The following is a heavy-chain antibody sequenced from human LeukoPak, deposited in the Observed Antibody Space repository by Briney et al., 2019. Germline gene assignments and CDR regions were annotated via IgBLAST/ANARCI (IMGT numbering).Heavy chain of an antibody. J-gene: IGHJ4*02. V-gene: IGHV1-69*13. CDR1: GGTFISYA. D-gene: IGHD3-22*01. Sequence: SVKVSCKASGGTFISYAISWVRQAPGYAQKFQGRVTITADESTSTAYMELSSLRSEDTAVYYCACYDSSGYYSRWGQGTLVTVSS. CDR3: ACYDSSGYYSR.